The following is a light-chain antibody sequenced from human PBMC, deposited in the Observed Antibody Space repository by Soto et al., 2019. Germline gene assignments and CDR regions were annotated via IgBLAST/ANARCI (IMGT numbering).Light chain of an antibody. Sequence: QSVLTQPASVSGSPGQSITISCTGTSSDVGDYNYVSWYQHRPGKAPKLVIFDVSNRPSGVSNRFSGSKSGNTASLTISGLQAEDEADYYCNSYRSGNTVIFGGGTKLTVL. CDR2: DVS. V-gene: IGLV2-14*03. J-gene: IGLJ2*01. CDR1: SSDVGDYNY. CDR3: NSYRSGNTVI.